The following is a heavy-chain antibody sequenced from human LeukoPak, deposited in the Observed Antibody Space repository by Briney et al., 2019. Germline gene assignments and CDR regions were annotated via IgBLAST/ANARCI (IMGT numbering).Heavy chain of an antibody. CDR1: GYTFTSHY. CDR3: ARGTAPTWPGRAAY. V-gene: IGHV1-8*01. CDR2: INPDSGDV. J-gene: IGHJ4*02. Sequence: ASVKVSCKASGYTFTSHYINWVRQAAGQGLEWVGRINPDSGDVVYSQKLQGIVAMTRTTSITTAYMDLSSLTSEDTAVYYCARGTAPTWPGRAAYWGQGTLVTVSS. D-gene: IGHD2-15*01.